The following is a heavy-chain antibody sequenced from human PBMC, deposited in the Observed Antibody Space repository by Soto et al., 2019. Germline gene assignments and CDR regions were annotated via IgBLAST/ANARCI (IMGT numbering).Heavy chain of an antibody. CDR2: IWYDGSNK. D-gene: IGHD3-3*01. CDR3: VRDIRDYDFWSGYDDAFDI. CDR1: GFTFSSYG. J-gene: IGHJ3*02. V-gene: IGHV3-33*01. Sequence: GGSLRLSCAASGFTFSSYGMHWVRQAPGKGLEWVAVIWYDGSNKYYADSVKGRFTISRDNSKNALYLQMNSLRAEDTAVYYCVRDIRDYDFWSGYDDAFDIWGQGTMVTVSS.